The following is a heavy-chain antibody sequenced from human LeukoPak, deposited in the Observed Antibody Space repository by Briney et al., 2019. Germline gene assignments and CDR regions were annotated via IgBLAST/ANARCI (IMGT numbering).Heavy chain of an antibody. CDR3: ARGSQPAQYYYYYYYMDV. CDR1: GVTFSSYA. V-gene: IGHV1-69*05. Sequence: GASVKVSCKASGVTFSSYAISWVRQAPGQGLEWMGGVIPIFGTANYAQKFQGRVTITTDESTSTAYMELSSLRSEDTAVYYCARGSQPAQYYYYYYYMDVWGKGTTVTVSS. J-gene: IGHJ6*03. D-gene: IGHD3-10*01. CDR2: VIPIFGTA.